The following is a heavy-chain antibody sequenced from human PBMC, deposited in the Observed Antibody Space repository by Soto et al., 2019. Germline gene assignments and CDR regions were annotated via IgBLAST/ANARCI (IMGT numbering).Heavy chain of an antibody. CDR3: AGSTEYFDY. Sequence: PSEPLSLTCTVSGGSISSGDYYWSWISQPPGKGLEWIGYIYYRGSTYYNPSLKSRVTISVDTSQNQFSLKLSSVTAADMAVYNCAGSTEYFDYWGQGTLVTVSS. CDR1: GGSISSGDYY. J-gene: IGHJ4*02. CDR2: IYYRGST. V-gene: IGHV4-30-4*08.